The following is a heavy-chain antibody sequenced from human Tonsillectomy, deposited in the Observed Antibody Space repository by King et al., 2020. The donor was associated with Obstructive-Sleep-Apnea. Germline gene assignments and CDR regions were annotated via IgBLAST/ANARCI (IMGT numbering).Heavy chain of an antibody. CDR3: ASGTGGTSVYYDYWYFDL. CDR1: GFTFRSCA. CDR2: ISFEGTNK. Sequence: VQLVESGGGVVQPGRSLRLSCAASGFTFRSCAMHWVRQAPGKGLEWGALISFEGTNKYYADSVRGRFTISRDNSKNTLYLQMNILRGEDTAVYYCASGTGGTSVYYDYWYFDLWGRGTLVTVSS. J-gene: IGHJ2*01. V-gene: IGHV3-30-3*01. D-gene: IGHD3-22*01.